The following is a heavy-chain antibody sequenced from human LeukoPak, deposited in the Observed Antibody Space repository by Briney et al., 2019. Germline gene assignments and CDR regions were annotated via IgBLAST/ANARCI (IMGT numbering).Heavy chain of an antibody. J-gene: IGHJ6*03. CDR3: AKVGEARNSSPPAYYYYMDV. V-gene: IGHV3-23*01. Sequence: GGTLRLSCEASVFTFISYGMNWVRQAPGKGLEWVSGIRGRGGSTYYADSAEGRFTISRDNSKNTLYLQMNSLRAEDTAVYYCAKVGEARNSSPPAYYYYMDVWGKGTTVTVSS. D-gene: IGHD6-13*01. CDR1: VFTFISYG. CDR2: IRGRGGST.